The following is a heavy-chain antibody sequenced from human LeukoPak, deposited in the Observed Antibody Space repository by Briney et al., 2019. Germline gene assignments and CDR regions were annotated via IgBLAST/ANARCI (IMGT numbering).Heavy chain of an antibody. CDR3: ARDVGLRLGELSPFDY. V-gene: IGHV1-69*10. CDR2: IIPILGIA. D-gene: IGHD3-16*02. Sequence: VKVSCKASGYTLTSXGISWVRQAPGQGLEWMGRIIPILGIANYAQKFQGRVTITADKSTSTAYMELSSLRSEDTAVYYCARDVGLRLGELSPFDYWGQGTLVTVSS. CDR1: GYTLTSXG. J-gene: IGHJ4*02.